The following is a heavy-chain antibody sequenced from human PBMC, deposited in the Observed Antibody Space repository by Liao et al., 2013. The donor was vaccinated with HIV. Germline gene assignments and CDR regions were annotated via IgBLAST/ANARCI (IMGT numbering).Heavy chain of an antibody. Sequence: QVQLQQWGAGLLKPSETLSLTCAVYGGSFSDYSWNWIRQPPGKGLEWIAEINHSGSTTYNPSLKSRVLISVDTSKNQFSLKLNSVTAADTAVYYCARERDVGVTGDFRYFDLWGRGTLVTVSS. CDR1: GGSFSDYS. CDR2: INHSGST. V-gene: IGHV4-34*01. D-gene: IGHD2-21*02. CDR3: ARERDVGVTGDFRYFDL. J-gene: IGHJ2*01.